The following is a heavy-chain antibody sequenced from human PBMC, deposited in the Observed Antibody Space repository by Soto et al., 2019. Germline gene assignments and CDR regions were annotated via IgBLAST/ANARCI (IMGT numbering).Heavy chain of an antibody. CDR1: GFTFGHYS. D-gene: IGHD2-15*01. J-gene: IGHJ6*02. CDR2: ISSDNRTI. Sequence: EVQLVESGGGLIQRGGSLRLSCAASGFTFGHYSVNWVRQAPGKGPEWVSYISSDNRTINYADSVKGRFIITRDNAKKSLYLQMHSLRDEDAAVYYCAREGWPLLQSGMDVWGQGTTVTVSS. CDR3: AREGWPLLQSGMDV. V-gene: IGHV3-48*02.